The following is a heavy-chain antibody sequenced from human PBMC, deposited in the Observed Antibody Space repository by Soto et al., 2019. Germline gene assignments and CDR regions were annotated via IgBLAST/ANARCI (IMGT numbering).Heavy chain of an antibody. Sequence: SETLSLTCTVSGGSVSSGSYYWSWIRQPPGKGLEWIGYIYYSGSTNYNPSLKSRVTISVDTSKNQFSLKLSSVTAADTAVYYCARLASGPHYYGMDVWGQGTTVTVSS. CDR3: ARLASGPHYYGMDV. J-gene: IGHJ6*02. CDR1: GGSVSSGSYY. D-gene: IGHD3-10*01. CDR2: IYYSGST. V-gene: IGHV4-61*01.